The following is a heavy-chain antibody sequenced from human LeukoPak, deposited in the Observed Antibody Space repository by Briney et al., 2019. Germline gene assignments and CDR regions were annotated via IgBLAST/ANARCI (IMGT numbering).Heavy chain of an antibody. V-gene: IGHV3-21*01. D-gene: IGHD4-11*01. CDR1: GFTFSNYS. Sequence: GGSLRLSCAASGFTFSNYSMNWVRQAPGKGLDWVSSISSSSSYIYCADSVKGRFTIPRDNAKNSLYLQMNSLTAEDTAVYYCARDRLQYEGTFDYWGQGTLVTVSS. CDR3: ARDRLQYEGTFDY. J-gene: IGHJ4*02. CDR2: ISSSSSYI.